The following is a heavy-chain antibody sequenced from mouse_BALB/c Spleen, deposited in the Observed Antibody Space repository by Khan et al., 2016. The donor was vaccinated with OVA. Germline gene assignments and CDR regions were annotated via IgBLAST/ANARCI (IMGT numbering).Heavy chain of an antibody. CDR1: GYTFTDYY. CDR3: ARRNYFGYTFAY. V-gene: IGHV1-77*01. J-gene: IGHJ3*01. D-gene: IGHD1-2*01. CDR2: ISPGSGDT. Sequence: QVQLQQSGAELARPGASVKLSCKASGYTFTDYYINWVKQRTGQGLEWIGEISPGSGDTYYNERFKGKATLTADKSSSTAYMQLSSLTSEASAVYCCARRNYFGYTFAYWGQGTLVPVSA.